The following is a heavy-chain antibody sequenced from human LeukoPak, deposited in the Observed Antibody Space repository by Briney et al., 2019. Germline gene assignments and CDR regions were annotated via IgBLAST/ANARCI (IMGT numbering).Heavy chain of an antibody. CDR1: RYSISSGYY. D-gene: IGHD6-13*01. CDR2: IYHSGSA. J-gene: IGHJ5*02. CDR3: ARLVAAAGNNWFDP. V-gene: IGHV4-38-2*02. Sequence: SETLSLTCSVSRYSISSGYYWAWIRQPPGKGLEWIGSIYHSGSAYYNASLKSRVTISVDTSKNQFSLKLSSVTAADTAVYYCARLVAAAGNNWFDPWGQGTLVTVSS.